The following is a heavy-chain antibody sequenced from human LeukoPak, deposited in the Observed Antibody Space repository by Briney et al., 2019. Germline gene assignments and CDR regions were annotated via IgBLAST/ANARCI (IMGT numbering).Heavy chain of an antibody. Sequence: GGSLRLSCAAPGFTFSSYPMSWAPQAPGKGLEGVSAISGSGGSTYYADSVKGRFTISRDNSKNTLYLQMNSLRAEDTAVYYCAKEEAVALALFGYWGQGTLVTVSS. CDR2: ISGSGGST. CDR1: GFTFSSYP. V-gene: IGHV3-23*01. J-gene: IGHJ4*02. D-gene: IGHD6-19*01. CDR3: AKEEAVALALFGY.